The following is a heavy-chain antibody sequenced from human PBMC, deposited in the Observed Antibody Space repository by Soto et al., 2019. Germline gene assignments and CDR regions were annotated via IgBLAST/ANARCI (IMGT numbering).Heavy chain of an antibody. V-gene: IGHV1-2*02. J-gene: IGHJ4*02. Sequence: ASVKVSCKASGYTFSDYYIHWVRQAPGQGLEWMGWINPNSGGTKYAPKFQGGVTMTRDTSITTAYMELGRLRSGDTAVYYCAGEPATARPEGVDFWGQGTLVTVSS. CDR2: INPNSGGT. D-gene: IGHD2-21*02. CDR1: GYTFSDYY. CDR3: AGEPATARPEGVDF.